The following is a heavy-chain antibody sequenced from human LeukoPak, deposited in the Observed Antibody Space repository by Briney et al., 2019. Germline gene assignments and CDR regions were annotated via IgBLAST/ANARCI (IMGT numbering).Heavy chain of an antibody. CDR3: ARSVGDTGYFDY. CDR1: GGSISSGSYY. CDR2: IYTSGST. Sequence: SETLSLTCTVSGGSISSGSYYWSWIRQPAGKGLEWIGRIYTSGSTNYNPSLKSRVTISVDTSKNQFSLKLSSVTAADTAVYYCARSVGDTGYFDYWGQGTLVTVSS. J-gene: IGHJ4*02. D-gene: IGHD5-18*01. V-gene: IGHV4-61*02.